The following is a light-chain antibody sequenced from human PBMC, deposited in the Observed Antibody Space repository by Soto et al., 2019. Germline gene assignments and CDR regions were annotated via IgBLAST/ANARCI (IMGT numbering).Light chain of an antibody. J-gene: IGLJ2*01. Sequence: QAVVTQEPSLTVSPGGTVTLTCGSSTGAVTSGHYPYWFQQKPGQAPRTLIYDTSNKHSWTPARFSGSLLGGKAALTLSGAQAEDEADYYFILVYSGWVVFGGGTKLTVL. CDR3: ILVYSGWVV. V-gene: IGLV7-46*01. CDR2: DTS. CDR1: TGAVTSGHY.